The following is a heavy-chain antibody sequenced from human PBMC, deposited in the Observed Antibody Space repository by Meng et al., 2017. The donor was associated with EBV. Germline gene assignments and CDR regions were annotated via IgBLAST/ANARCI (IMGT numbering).Heavy chain of an antibody. V-gene: IGHV4-4*02. J-gene: IGHJ4*02. D-gene: IGHD3-22*01. CDR1: GGAISSSNW. CDR3: ARRSLDYYDSSGFDY. CDR2: IYHSGST. Sequence: VHVTGSGPGLVKLSGTPSLPWSVSGGAISSSNWWSWVRQPPGKGLEWIGEIYHSGSTNYNPSLKSRVTISVDKSKNQFSLKLSSVTAADTAVYYCARRSLDYYDSSGFDYWGQGTLVTVSS.